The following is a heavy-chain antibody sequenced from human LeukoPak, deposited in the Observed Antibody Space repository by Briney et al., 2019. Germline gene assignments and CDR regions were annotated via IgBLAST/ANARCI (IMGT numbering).Heavy chain of an antibody. CDR1: GVSLSTTNW. J-gene: IGHJ5*02. Sequence: PSETLSLTCAVSGVSLSTTNWWVWLRQPPGKGLEWIGEVYHSGRGNKNYNPSLKSRATISIDTSKNQSSLKLSSVTAADTAIYYCARGGYYGSGNDFRFDPWGQGTLVTVSS. D-gene: IGHD3-10*01. CDR3: ARGGYYGSGNDFRFDP. V-gene: IGHV4-4*02. CDR2: VYHSGRGNK.